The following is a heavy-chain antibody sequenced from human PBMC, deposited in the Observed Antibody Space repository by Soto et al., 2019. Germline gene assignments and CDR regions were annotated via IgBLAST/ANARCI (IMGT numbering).Heavy chain of an antibody. CDR1: GFTFSSYS. CDR3: ASHEEMATLGY. CDR2: ISSSSSYI. Sequence: EVQLVESGGGLVKPGGSLRLSCAASGFTFSSYSMNWVRQAPGKGLEWVSSISSSSSYIYYADSVKGRFTISRDNAKNSLYLQMNSLRAEETAVYYCASHEEMATLGYWGQGTLVTVSS. J-gene: IGHJ4*02. V-gene: IGHV3-21*01. D-gene: IGHD5-12*01.